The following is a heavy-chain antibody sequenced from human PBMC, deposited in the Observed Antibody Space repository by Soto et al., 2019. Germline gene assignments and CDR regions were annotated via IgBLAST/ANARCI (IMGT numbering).Heavy chain of an antibody. CDR3: ARGQGYCSGGICYYYYYGMDV. J-gene: IGHJ6*02. Sequence: SVKVSCKASGGTFSSDAFSWVRQAPGQGLEWMGGIIPTSGTANYAQKFQGRATITADESTSTAYMELSSLTSEDTAVYFCARGQGYCSGGICYYYYYGMDVWGQGTTVTVSS. CDR1: GGTFSSDA. D-gene: IGHD2-15*01. V-gene: IGHV1-69*13. CDR2: IIPTSGTA.